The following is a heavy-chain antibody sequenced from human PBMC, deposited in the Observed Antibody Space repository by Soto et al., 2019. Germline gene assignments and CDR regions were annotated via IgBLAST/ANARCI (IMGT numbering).Heavy chain of an antibody. Sequence: SGGSLRLSCAASGFPFNTFGMHWVRQAPGKGLEWVAVISDDGGSEYYADSVKGRFTISKDTSKNTLYLQMNSLRAEDTAVYYCAKSHEPLKLYSSSWYGPLYYYYGMDVWGQGTTVTVSS. J-gene: IGHJ6*02. V-gene: IGHV3-30*18. CDR2: ISDDGGSE. CDR3: AKSHEPLKLYSSSWYGPLYYYYGMDV. CDR1: GFPFNTFG. D-gene: IGHD6-13*01.